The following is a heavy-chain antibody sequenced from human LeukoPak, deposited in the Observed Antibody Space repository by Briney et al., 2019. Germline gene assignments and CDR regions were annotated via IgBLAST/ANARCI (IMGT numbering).Heavy chain of an antibody. Sequence: SVKVSCKASGGTFSSYAISWVRRAPGQGLEWMGGIIPIFGTANYAQKFQGRVTITTDESTSTAYMELSSLRSEDTAVYYCARGREVGVAVASDYWGQGTLVTVSS. CDR1: GGTFSSYA. V-gene: IGHV1-69*05. CDR2: IIPIFGTA. D-gene: IGHD6-19*01. CDR3: ARGREVGVAVASDY. J-gene: IGHJ4*02.